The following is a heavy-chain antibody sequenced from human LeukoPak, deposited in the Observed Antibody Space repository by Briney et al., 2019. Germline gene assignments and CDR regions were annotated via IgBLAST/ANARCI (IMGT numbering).Heavy chain of an antibody. CDR3: ARAVTTVTLRNWFDP. J-gene: IGHJ5*02. Sequence: GGSLRLSCAASGLTFSIHWMNWVRQAPGKGLECVANINQDGSDKYYVDSVKGRFTISRDNTKNSLYLQMNSLRAEDTAVYYCARAVTTVTLRNWFDPWGQGTLVTVSS. V-gene: IGHV3-7*01. CDR1: GLTFSIHW. D-gene: IGHD4-17*01. CDR2: INQDGSDK.